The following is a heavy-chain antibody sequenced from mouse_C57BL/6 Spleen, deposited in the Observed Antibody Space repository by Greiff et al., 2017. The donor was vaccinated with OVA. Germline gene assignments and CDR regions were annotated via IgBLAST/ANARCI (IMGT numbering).Heavy chain of an antibody. D-gene: IGHD2-4*01. CDR2: ISSGGDYI. V-gene: IGHV5-9-1*02. CDR1: GFTFSSYA. Sequence: EVQLVESGEGLVKPGGSLKLSCAASGFTFSSYAMSWVRQTPEKRLEWVAYISSGGDYIYYADTVKGRFTISRDNARNTLYLQMSSLKSEDTAMYYCTRAHDYATLYYAMDYWGQGTSVTVSS. J-gene: IGHJ4*01. CDR3: TRAHDYATLYYAMDY.